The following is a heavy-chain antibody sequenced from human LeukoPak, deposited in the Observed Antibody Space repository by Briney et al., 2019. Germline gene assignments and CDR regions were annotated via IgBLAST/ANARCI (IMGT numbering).Heavy chain of an antibody. CDR1: GYSISSGYY. Sequence: SETLSLTCAVSGYSISSGYYWGWVRQPPGKGLEWIGNIYHSGSTYYNPSLKSRVTISADTSKNQFSLKLNSVTAADTAVYYCARRIGSSGSYCFDYWGQGTLVTVSS. CDR3: ARRIGSSGSYCFDY. V-gene: IGHV4-38-2*01. D-gene: IGHD6-13*01. J-gene: IGHJ4*02. CDR2: IYHSGST.